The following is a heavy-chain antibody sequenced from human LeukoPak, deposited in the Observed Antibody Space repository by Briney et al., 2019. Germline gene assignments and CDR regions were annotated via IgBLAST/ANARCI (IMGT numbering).Heavy chain of an antibody. CDR3: TTKGYYYGMDV. Sequence: GGSLRLSCAASGFTFSSYGMHWVRQASGKGLEWVGRIRSKANSYATAYAASVKGRFTISRDDSKNTAYLQMNSLKTEDTAVYYCTTKGYYYGMDVWGQGTTVTVSS. J-gene: IGHJ6*02. CDR2: IRSKANSYAT. CDR1: GFTFSSYG. V-gene: IGHV3-73*01.